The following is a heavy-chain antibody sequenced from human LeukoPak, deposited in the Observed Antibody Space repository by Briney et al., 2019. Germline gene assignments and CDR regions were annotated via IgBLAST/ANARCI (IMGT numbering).Heavy chain of an antibody. CDR3: ARGTHCSGGSCYRAFDI. J-gene: IGHJ3*02. CDR2: IKQDGSEK. Sequence: QPGGSLRLSCAASGFTFSSYWMSWVRQAPGKGLEWVANIKQDGSEKYYVDSVKGRFTISRDNAKNSLYLQMNSLRAEDTAVYYCARGTHCSGGSCYRAFDIWGQGTMVTVSS. D-gene: IGHD2-15*01. V-gene: IGHV3-7*01. CDR1: GFTFSSYW.